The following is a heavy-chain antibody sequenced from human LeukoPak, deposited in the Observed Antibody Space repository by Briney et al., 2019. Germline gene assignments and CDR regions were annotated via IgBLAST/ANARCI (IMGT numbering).Heavy chain of an antibody. CDR1: GSTFDDYG. CDR3: ARAAPYYYGSGSYIR. Sequence: PGGSLRLSCAASGSTFDDYGMSWVRQAPGKGLEWVSGINWNGGSTGYADSVKGRFTISRDNAKNSLYLQMNSLRAEDTALYYCARAAPYYYGSGSYIRWGQGTLVTVSS. J-gene: IGHJ4*02. CDR2: INWNGGST. D-gene: IGHD3-10*01. V-gene: IGHV3-20*04.